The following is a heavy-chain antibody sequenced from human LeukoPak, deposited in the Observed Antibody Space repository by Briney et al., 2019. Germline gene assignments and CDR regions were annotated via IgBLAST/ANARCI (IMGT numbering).Heavy chain of an antibody. CDR2: FDPEDGET. V-gene: IGHV1-24*01. CDR3: ARGTVVVTVPNPMDV. CDR1: GYTLTELS. J-gene: IGHJ6*03. D-gene: IGHD2-21*02. Sequence: ASVKVSCKVSGYTLTELSMHWVRQAPGKGLEGMGGFDPEDGETIYAQKFQGRVTMTRDTSISTAYMELSRLRSDDTAVYYCARGTVVVTVPNPMDVWGKGTTVTISS.